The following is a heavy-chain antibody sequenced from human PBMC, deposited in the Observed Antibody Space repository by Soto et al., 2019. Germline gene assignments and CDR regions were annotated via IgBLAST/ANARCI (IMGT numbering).Heavy chain of an antibody. CDR3: ASDRSSGLDQGYVMDV. D-gene: IGHD6-19*01. Sequence: SETLSLTCTVSGGSISTYYWSWIRQPPGKGLEWIGYIYYSGSTSYNPSLKSRVTISVDTSKNQFSLKLRSVTAADTAVYYCASDRSSGLDQGYVMDVWGQGTTVTVSS. V-gene: IGHV4-59*01. CDR2: IYYSGST. J-gene: IGHJ6*02. CDR1: GGSISTYY.